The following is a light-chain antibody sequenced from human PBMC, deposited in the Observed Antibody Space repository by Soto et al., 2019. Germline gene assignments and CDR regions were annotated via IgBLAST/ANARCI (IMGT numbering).Light chain of an antibody. V-gene: IGLV2-23*01. Sequence: ALTHPGSGSGAPGEAFNISCTGIKSDVGGDILVYWYQQYSCQAPKVIIYEDTKRPSGVSHRFSGSKSDNTASLTISGLQTDDEPDYYCCSYVTYSPSLVFGGGTKVTVL. CDR2: EDT. CDR3: CSYVTYSPSLV. CDR1: KSDVGGDIL. J-gene: IGLJ2*01.